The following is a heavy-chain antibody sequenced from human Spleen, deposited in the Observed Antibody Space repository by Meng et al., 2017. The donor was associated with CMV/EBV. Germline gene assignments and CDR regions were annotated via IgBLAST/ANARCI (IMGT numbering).Heavy chain of an antibody. CDR1: GGTYSSFA. CDR3: AREGGLGTTRIFDP. V-gene: IGHV1-69*05. J-gene: IGHJ5*02. CDR2: ILPIFGTA. D-gene: IGHD4-11*01. Sequence: YGGTYSSFAIRWVRQAPGQGLEWMGGILPIFGTANYAQRLQGRVTITTDESTNTAYMELRRLRYEDTAMYYCAREGGLGTTRIFDPWGQGTLVTVSS.